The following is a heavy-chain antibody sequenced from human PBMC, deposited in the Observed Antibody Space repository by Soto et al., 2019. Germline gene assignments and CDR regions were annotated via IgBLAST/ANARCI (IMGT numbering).Heavy chain of an antibody. V-gene: IGHV3-23*01. CDR2: IRYNGSSK. D-gene: IGHD5-18*01. CDR3: ERSYGSSWYDD. CDR1: GFTFSSYG. J-gene: IGHJ5*02. Sequence: XGSLRLSCAASGFTFSSYGMRWVRQAPGKGLEWVSAIRYNGSSKYYADSVKGRFTISRDNSKNTLYLQMNSLRAEDTAVYYCERSYGSSWYDDWGQGTMVTVSS.